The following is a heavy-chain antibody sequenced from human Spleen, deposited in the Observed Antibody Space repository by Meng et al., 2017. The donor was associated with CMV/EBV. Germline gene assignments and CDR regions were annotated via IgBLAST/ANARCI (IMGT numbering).Heavy chain of an antibody. CDR1: GFTFSNYA. Sequence: ASGFTFSNYAMGWVRQAPGRGLEWVSGIGGSDGYTFYEDSVKGRFTISRDNSKNTLYLQMNSLRAEDTALYYCAKDASATRLSLFDYWGQGTLVTVSS. J-gene: IGHJ4*02. V-gene: IGHV3-23*01. CDR3: AKDASATRLSLFDY. CDR2: IGGSDGYT. D-gene: IGHD6-6*01.